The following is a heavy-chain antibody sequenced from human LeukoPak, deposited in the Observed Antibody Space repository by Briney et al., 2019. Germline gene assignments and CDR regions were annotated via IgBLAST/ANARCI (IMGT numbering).Heavy chain of an antibody. CDR2: INHSGST. J-gene: IGHJ3*02. D-gene: IGHD2/OR15-2a*01. Sequence: SETLSLTCTVSGGSVSSYYWSWIRQPPGKGLEWIGEINHSGSTNYNPSLKSRVTISVDTSKNQFSLKLSSVTAADTAVYYCARLNNDAFDIWGQGTMVTVSS. CDR3: ARLNNDAFDI. V-gene: IGHV4-59*02. CDR1: GGSVSSYY.